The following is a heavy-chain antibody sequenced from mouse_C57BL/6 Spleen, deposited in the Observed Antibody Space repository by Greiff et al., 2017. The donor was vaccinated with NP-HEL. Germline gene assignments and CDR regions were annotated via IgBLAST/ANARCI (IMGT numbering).Heavy chain of an antibody. J-gene: IGHJ3*01. V-gene: IGHV5-4*03. CDR1: GFTFSSYA. CDR2: ISDGGSYT. Sequence: EVKLVESGGGLVKPGGSLKLSCAASGFTFSSYAMSWVRQTPEKRLEWVATISDGGSYTYYPDNVKGRFTISRDNAKNNLYLQMSHLKSEDTAMYYCASHGVSFAYWGQGTLVTVSA. CDR3: ASHGVSFAY.